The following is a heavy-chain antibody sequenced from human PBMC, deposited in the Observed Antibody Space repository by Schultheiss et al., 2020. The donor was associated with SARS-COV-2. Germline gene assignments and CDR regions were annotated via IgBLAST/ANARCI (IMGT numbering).Heavy chain of an antibody. V-gene: IGHV4-34*01. D-gene: IGHD5-18*01. CDR1: GGSFSGYY. Sequence: SETLSLTCAVYGGSFSGYYWSWIRQPPGKGLEWIGEINHSGSTNYNPSLKSRVTISVDTSKNQFSLKLSSVTAADTAVYYCASSNRLRGYSYGYHYYYGMDVWGQGTTVTVSS. J-gene: IGHJ6*02. CDR2: INHSGST. CDR3: ASSNRLRGYSYGYHYYYGMDV.